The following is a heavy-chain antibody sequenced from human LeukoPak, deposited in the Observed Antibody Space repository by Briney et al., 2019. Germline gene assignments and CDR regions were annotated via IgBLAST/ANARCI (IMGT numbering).Heavy chain of an antibody. J-gene: IGHJ6*02. V-gene: IGHV1-69*01. CDR1: GGTFSSYA. D-gene: IGHD2-2*01. CDR2: IIPIFGTA. CDR3: AREWRDIVVVPAAMPLYFYGMDV. Sequence: ASVKVSCKASGGTFSSYAISWVRQAPGQGLEWMGGIIPIFGTANYAQKFQGRVTITADESTSTAYMELSSLRSEDTAVYYCAREWRDIVVVPAAMPLYFYGMDVWGQGTTVTVSS.